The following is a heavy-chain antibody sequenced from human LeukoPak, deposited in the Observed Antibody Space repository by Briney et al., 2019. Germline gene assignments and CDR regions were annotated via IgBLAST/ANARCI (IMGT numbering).Heavy chain of an antibody. D-gene: IGHD4-17*01. CDR3: ARANTEGAFDI. Sequence: SETLSLTCAVYGGSFSGYYWSWIRQPPGKGLEWIGYIYYSGSTYYNPSLKSRVTISVDTSKNQFSLKLSSVTAADTAVYYCARANTEGAFDIWGQGTMVTVSS. J-gene: IGHJ3*02. CDR1: GGSFSGYY. V-gene: IGHV4-30-4*08. CDR2: IYYSGST.